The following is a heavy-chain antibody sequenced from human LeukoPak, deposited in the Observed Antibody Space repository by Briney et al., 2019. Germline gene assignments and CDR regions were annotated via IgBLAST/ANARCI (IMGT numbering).Heavy chain of an antibody. Sequence: SLRLSCAASGFTFDDYAMHWVRQAPGKGLEWVSGISWNSGSIGYADSVKGRFTISRDNAKNSLYLQMNSLRAEDTAVYYCASDSGSKSYYYYGMDVWGQGTTVTVSS. V-gene: IGHV3-9*01. CDR1: GFTFDDYA. J-gene: IGHJ6*02. D-gene: IGHD1-26*01. CDR3: ASDSGSKSYYYYGMDV. CDR2: ISWNSGSI.